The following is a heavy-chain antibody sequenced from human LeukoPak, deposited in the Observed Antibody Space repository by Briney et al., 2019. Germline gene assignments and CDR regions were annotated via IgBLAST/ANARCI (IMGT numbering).Heavy chain of an antibody. V-gene: IGHV4-34*01. CDR2: VYYGRSP. Sequence: SETLSLTCAVYSGSFSGYYWSWIRQPPGKGLEWIGSVYYGRSPYFNPSLESRATISVDTSKNHFSLKMSSVTAADTAVYYCARSSGTGTFSYWGQGTLVTVSS. J-gene: IGHJ4*02. D-gene: IGHD6-25*01. CDR3: ARSSGTGTFSY. CDR1: SGSFSGYY.